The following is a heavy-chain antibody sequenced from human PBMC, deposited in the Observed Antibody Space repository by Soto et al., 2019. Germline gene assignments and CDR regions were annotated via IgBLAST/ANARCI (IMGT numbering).Heavy chain of an antibody. Sequence: LETLSLTCTVSGGSITSNSYFWAWIRQPPGKGLEWIGSIYYSGSTYYNPSLKSRVTISVDTSKNQFSLQLSSVTAADTAVYYCATTYYFGSGSAYWGQGTLVTVSS. J-gene: IGHJ4*02. CDR2: IYYSGST. V-gene: IGHV4-39*01. CDR1: GGSITSNSYF. CDR3: ATTYYFGSGSAY. D-gene: IGHD3-10*01.